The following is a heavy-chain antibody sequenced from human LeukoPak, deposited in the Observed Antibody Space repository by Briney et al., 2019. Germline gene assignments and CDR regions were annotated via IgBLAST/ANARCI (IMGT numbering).Heavy chain of an antibody. J-gene: IGHJ4*02. D-gene: IGHD2-2*01. CDR1: GYTLTSYG. Sequence: ASVKVSCKASGYTLTSYGISWVRQAPGQGLEWMGWISAYNGNTNYAQKLQGRVTMTTDTSTSTAYMELRSLRSEDTAVYYCASQTPAHVYFDYWGQGTLVTVSS. CDR2: ISAYNGNT. V-gene: IGHV1-18*01. CDR3: ASQTPAHVYFDY.